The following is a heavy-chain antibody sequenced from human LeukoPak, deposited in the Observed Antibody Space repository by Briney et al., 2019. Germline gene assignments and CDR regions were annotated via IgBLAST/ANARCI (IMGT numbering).Heavy chain of an antibody. V-gene: IGHV1-8*02. CDR3: AGSSWTGNWFDP. CDR2: MNPNSGNT. D-gene: IGHD6-13*01. Sequence: ASVKVSCKASGGTFSSYAISWVRQATGQGLEWMGWMNPNSGNTGYAQKFQGRVTMTRNTSISTAYMELSSLRSEDTAVYYCAGSSWTGNWFDPWGQGTLVTVSS. CDR1: GGTFSSYA. J-gene: IGHJ5*02.